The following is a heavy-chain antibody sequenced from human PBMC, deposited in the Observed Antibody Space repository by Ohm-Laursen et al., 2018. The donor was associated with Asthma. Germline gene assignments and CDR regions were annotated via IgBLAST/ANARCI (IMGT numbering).Heavy chain of an antibody. CDR1: GGSFSGYY. V-gene: IGHV4-34*01. J-gene: IGHJ4*02. CDR2: IYYSGST. CDR3: AREVGDMVDDYGDYRFDY. D-gene: IGHD4-17*01. Sequence: SQTLSLTCAVYGGSFSGYYWGWIRQPPGKGLEWIGSIYYSGSTYYNPSLKSRVTISVDTSKNQFSLKLSSVTAADTAVYYCAREVGDMVDDYGDYRFDYWGQGTLVTVSS.